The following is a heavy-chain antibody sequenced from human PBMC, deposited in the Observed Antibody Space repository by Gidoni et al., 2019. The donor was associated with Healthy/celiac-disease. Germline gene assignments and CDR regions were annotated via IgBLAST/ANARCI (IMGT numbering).Heavy chain of an antibody. CDR1: GGSISSYY. J-gene: IGHJ5*02. V-gene: IGHV4-59*01. CDR2: IYYSGST. D-gene: IGHD3-10*01. CDR3: ARAPRGTMVRGVIPNWFDP. Sequence: QVQLQESGPGLAKPSETLSLTCTVSGGSISSYYWSWIRQPPGKGLEWIGYIYYSGSTNYNPSLKSRVTISVDTSKNQFSLKLSSVTAADTAGYYCARAPRGTMVRGVIPNWFDPWGQGTLVTVSS.